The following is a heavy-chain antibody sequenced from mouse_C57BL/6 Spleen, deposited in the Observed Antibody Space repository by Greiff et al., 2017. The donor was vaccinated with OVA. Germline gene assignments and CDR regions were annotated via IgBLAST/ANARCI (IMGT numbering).Heavy chain of an antibody. D-gene: IGHD4-1*01. J-gene: IGHJ3*01. CDR3: ARELGRGFAY. CDR1: GYTFTSYW. V-gene: IGHV1-64*01. Sequence: QVQLQQPGAELVKPGASVKLSCKASGYTFTSYWMHWVKQRPGQGLEWIGMIHPNSGSTNYNEKFKSKATLTVDKSSSTAYMQLSSLTSEYSAVYYCARELGRGFAYWGQGTLVTVSA. CDR2: IHPNSGST.